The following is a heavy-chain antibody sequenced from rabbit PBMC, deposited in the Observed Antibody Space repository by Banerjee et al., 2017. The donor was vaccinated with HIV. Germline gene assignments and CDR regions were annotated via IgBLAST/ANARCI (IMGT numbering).Heavy chain of an antibody. CDR1: GFSFSSSYW. CDR3: ARHYVGGYGYVFNL. J-gene: IGHJ4*01. V-gene: IGHV1S45*01. CDR2: IDAGSSGST. Sequence: QEQLVESGGGLVKPGASLTLTCTASGFSFSSSYWICWVRQAPGKGLEWIGCIDAGSSGSTYYASWAKGRITLSKTSSTTVTLQMTSLSAADTATYFCARHYVGGYGYVFNLWGPGPLVTVS. D-gene: IGHD6-1*01.